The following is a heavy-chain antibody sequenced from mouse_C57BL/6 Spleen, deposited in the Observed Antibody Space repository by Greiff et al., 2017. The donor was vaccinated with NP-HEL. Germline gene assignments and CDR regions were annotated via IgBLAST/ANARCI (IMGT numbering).Heavy chain of an antibody. CDR1: GFTFSDYY. D-gene: IGHD2-14*01. J-gene: IGHJ2*01. V-gene: IGHV5-16*01. CDR3: ARDRGGIDY. CDR2: INYDGSST. Sequence: EVQRVESEGGLVQPGSSMKLSCTASGFTFSDYYMAWVRQVPEKGLEWVANINYDGSSTYYLDSLKSRFIISRDNAKNILYLQMSSLKSEDTATYYCARDRGGIDYWGQGTTLTVSS.